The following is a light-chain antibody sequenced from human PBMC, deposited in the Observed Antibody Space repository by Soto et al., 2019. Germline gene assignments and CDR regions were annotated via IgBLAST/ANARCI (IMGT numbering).Light chain of an antibody. Sequence: IVMTQSPATLSVSPGERATLSCRASQSVKSNLAWYQQKPGQAPRLLIYGASTRATAIPARFSGSGSGTEFTLTITSLQSEDFAVYYCQQYNDWPPWTFGQGTKV. CDR3: QQYNDWPPWT. J-gene: IGKJ1*01. CDR2: GAS. CDR1: QSVKSN. V-gene: IGKV3-15*01.